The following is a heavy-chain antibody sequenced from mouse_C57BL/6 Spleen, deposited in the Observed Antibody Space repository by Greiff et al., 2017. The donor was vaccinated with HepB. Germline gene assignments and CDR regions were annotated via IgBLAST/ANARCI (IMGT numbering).Heavy chain of an antibody. CDR1: GFTFSDAW. D-gene: IGHD1-1*01. CDR2: IRNKANNHAT. J-gene: IGHJ1*03. Sequence: EVKVEESGGGLVQPGGSMKLSCAASGFTFSDAWMDWVRQSPEKGLEWVAEIRNKANNHATYYAESVKGRFTISRDDSKSRVYLQMNSLRAEDTGIYYCTRITTVDWYFDVWGTGTTVTVSS. V-gene: IGHV6-6*01. CDR3: TRITTVDWYFDV.